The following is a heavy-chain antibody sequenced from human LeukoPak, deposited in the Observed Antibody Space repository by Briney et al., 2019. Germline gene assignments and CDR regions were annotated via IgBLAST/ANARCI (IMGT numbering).Heavy chain of an antibody. J-gene: IGHJ4*02. CDR2: INPSGGST. D-gene: IGHD6-19*01. Sequence: ASVKVSCKAPGYTFTSYYMHWVRQAPGQGLEWMGIINPSGGSTNYAQKFQGRVTMTRDTSTSTVYMELSSLRSEDTAVYYCARFAVHRRITVAGQFGLDYWGQGTLVSLSS. CDR1: GYTFTSYY. CDR3: ARFAVHRRITVAGQFGLDY. V-gene: IGHV1-46*01.